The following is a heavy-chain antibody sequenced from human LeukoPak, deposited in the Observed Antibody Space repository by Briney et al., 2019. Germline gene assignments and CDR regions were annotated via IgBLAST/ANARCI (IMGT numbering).Heavy chain of an antibody. CDR2: IKQDGSEK. V-gene: IGHV3-7*03. CDR3: ARAPVGCSGGSCYSAYFDY. Sequence: PGGSPRLSCAASGFTFSSYWMSWVRQAPGKGLEWVANIKQDGSEKYYVDSVKGRFTISRDNAKNSLYLQMNSLRAEDTAVYYCARAPVGCSGGSCYSAYFDYWGQGTPVTVSS. CDR1: GFTFSSYW. J-gene: IGHJ4*02. D-gene: IGHD2-15*01.